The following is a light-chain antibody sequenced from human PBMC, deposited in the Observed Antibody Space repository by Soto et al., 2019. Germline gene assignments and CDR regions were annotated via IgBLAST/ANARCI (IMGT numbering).Light chain of an antibody. CDR3: SSYTSINTYV. V-gene: IGLV2-14*01. Sequence: QPALTQPASVSGSPGQSITISCSGTSSDVGGYNYVSWYQQHPGKAPKLMIYEVSNRPSGVSNRFSGSKSGNTASLTISGLQAEDEADYYCSSYTSINTYVFGTGTKVTVL. J-gene: IGLJ1*01. CDR2: EVS. CDR1: SSDVGGYNY.